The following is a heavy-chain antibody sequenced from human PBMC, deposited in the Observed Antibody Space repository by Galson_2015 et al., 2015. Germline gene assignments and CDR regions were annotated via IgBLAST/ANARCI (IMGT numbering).Heavy chain of an antibody. Sequence: SLRLSCAASGFTFSSYRMNWVRQAPGKGLEWVSSISSSSYIYYADSVKGRFTISRDNAKNSLYLQMNSLGAEDTAVYYCARDGSLNSRYCSGGSCYYYYGMDVWGQGTTVTVS. CDR3: ARDGSLNSRYCSGGSCYYYYGMDV. CDR1: GFTFSSYR. V-gene: IGHV3-21*01. D-gene: IGHD2-15*01. J-gene: IGHJ6*02. CDR2: ISSSSYI.